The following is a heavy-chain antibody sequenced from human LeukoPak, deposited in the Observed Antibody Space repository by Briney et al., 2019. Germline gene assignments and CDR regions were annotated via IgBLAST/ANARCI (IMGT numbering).Heavy chain of an antibody. J-gene: IGHJ5*02. CDR3: ARRRAVGSPFDP. D-gene: IGHD3-10*01. V-gene: IGHV4-59*08. Sequence: SETLSLTCAVSGGSISSYYWSWIRQPPGKGLEWIGCIYNNGSTNYNPSLKSRVTISVDTSKNQFSLKLSSVTAADTAVYYCARRRAVGSPFDPWGQGTLVTVSS. CDR2: IYNNGST. CDR1: GGSISSYY.